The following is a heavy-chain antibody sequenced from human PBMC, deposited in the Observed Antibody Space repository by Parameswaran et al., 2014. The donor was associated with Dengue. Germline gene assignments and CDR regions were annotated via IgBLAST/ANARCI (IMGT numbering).Heavy chain of an antibody. CDR3: ARDPSYFDDFWSGYYTGPFDY. D-gene: IGHD3-3*01. V-gene: IGHV1-18*03. Sequence: WVRQAPGQGLEWMGWISAYNGNTNYAQKLQGRVTMTTDTSTSTAYMELRSLRSDDMAVYYCARDPSYFDDFWSGYYTGPFDYWGQGTLVTVSS. CDR2: ISAYNGNT. J-gene: IGHJ4*02.